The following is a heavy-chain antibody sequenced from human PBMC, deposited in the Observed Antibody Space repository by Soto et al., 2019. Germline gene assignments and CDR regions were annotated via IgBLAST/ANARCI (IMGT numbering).Heavy chain of an antibody. CDR2: IFYRGSI. CDR1: GASISSSSNF. V-gene: IGHV4-39*01. CDR3: VRNVLGSATTSFDY. D-gene: IGHD1-1*01. J-gene: IGHJ4*02. Sequence: QLQLQESGPGPVKPSDTLSLTCTVSGASISSSSNFWGYIRQAPGKGLEWIGSIFYRGSIYYSPALKSRVALSIDASKSQVSLRLRSVTAADTAVYYCVRNVLGSATTSFDYWGQGTLVSVSS.